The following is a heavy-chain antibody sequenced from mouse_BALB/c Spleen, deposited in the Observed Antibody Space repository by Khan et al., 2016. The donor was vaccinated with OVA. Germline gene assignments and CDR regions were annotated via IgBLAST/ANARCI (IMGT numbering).Heavy chain of an antibody. J-gene: IGHJ4*01. Sequence: QIQLVQSGPELKKPGETVKISCKASGYTFTNYGMNWVKQTPGQGLKWMGWLNTYTGEPTYVDDFKGRFAFSLETSASTAYLQIYNLKNEDTATYFCARPPYFSYVMVYWGQGTSVTVSS. CDR1: GYTFTNYG. CDR3: ARPPYFSYVMVY. D-gene: IGHD2-10*01. CDR2: LNTYTGEP. V-gene: IGHV9-3-1*01.